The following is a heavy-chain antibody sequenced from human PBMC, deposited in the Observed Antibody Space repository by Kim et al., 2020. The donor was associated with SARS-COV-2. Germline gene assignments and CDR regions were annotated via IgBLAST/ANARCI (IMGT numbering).Heavy chain of an antibody. CDR2: DGSNK. D-gene: IGHD6-13*01. Sequence: DGSNKYYADSVKGRFAISRDNSKNTLYLQMNSLRAEDTAVYYCAAAAGSVWGQGTLVTVSS. V-gene: IGHV3-33*01. CDR3: AAAAGSV. J-gene: IGHJ4*02.